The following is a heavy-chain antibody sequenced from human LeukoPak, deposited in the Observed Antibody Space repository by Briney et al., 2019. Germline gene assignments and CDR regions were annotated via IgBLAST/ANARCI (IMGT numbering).Heavy chain of an antibody. J-gene: IGHJ4*02. CDR2: VNPSGGST. CDR1: GYTFTSYH. Sequence: ASVKVSCKASGYTFTSYHLHWVRQAPGRGLEWMGMVNPSGGSTSYAQEFQGRVTMTRDTSTTTVYMELSSLRSDDTAVFYCARRHKHYYQIDYWGQGTLVTVSS. CDR3: ARRHKHYYQIDY. V-gene: IGHV1-46*01. D-gene: IGHD1-26*01.